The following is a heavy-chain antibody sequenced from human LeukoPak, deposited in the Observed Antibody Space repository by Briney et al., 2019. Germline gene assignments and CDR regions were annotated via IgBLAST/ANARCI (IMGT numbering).Heavy chain of an antibody. CDR3: AKGVKVPLLRYFSYYMDV. V-gene: IGHV3-21*01. Sequence: GGSLRLSCAASGFTFSTYSMNWVRQAPGKGLEWVSSISSSSSYIYYADSVKGRFTISRDNAKKSVYLQMDSLRAEDTAVYYCAKGVKVPLLRYFSYYMDVWGKGTTVTISS. J-gene: IGHJ6*03. CDR2: ISSSSSYI. D-gene: IGHD3-9*01. CDR1: GFTFSTYS.